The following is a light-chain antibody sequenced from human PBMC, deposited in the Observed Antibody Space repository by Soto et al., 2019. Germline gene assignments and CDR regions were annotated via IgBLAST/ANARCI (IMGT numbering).Light chain of an antibody. CDR3: QQYNDWPRS. Sequence: ETVMTQSPATLSVSPGERATLSCRASLSVSSDLAWYQKTPGQAPRLLIYGASTRATGIPARFSGSESWTEFTLTISSLQSEDLAVYYCQQYNDWPRSFGRGTKVEIK. CDR1: LSVSSD. J-gene: IGKJ1*01. V-gene: IGKV3-15*01. CDR2: GAS.